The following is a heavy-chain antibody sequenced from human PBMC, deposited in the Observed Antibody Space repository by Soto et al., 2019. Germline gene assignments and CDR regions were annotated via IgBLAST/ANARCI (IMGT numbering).Heavy chain of an antibody. Sequence: EVQLVESGGGLIQPGGSLRLSCAASGFTVSSNYMSWVRQAPGKGLEWVSVIYSGGSTYYADSVKGRFTISRDNSKNTLYLQMNSLRAEDTAVYYCARIGGLVGPYGMDVWGQGTTVTVSS. J-gene: IGHJ6*02. CDR1: GFTVSSNY. CDR2: IYSGGST. D-gene: IGHD1-26*01. CDR3: ARIGGLVGPYGMDV. V-gene: IGHV3-53*01.